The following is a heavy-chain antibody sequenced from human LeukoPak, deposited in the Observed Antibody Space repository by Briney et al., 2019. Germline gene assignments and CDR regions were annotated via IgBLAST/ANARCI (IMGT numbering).Heavy chain of an antibody. CDR3: ASPTLNSSGWYGFQH. V-gene: IGHV1-69*06. J-gene: IGHJ1*01. CDR2: IIPIFGTA. D-gene: IGHD6-19*01. Sequence: GASVKVSCKASGGTFSSYAISWVRHAPGQGREWMGGIIPIFGTANYAQKFQGRVTITADKSTSTAYMELSSLRSEDTAVYYCASPTLNSSGWYGFQHWGQGTLVTVSS. CDR1: GGTFSSYA.